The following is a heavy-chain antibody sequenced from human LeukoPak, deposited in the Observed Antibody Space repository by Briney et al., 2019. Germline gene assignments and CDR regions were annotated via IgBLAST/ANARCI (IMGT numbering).Heavy chain of an antibody. V-gene: IGHV3-23*01. D-gene: IGHD2-15*01. CDR1: GFTFSSYA. CDR2: ISGSGGST. Sequence: GGSLRLSCAASGFTFSSYAMSWVRQAPGKGLEWVSAISGSGGSTYYADSVKGRFTISRDNAKNSLYLQMNSLRAEDTAVYYCARDHSNCSGGSCYMFWGQGTLVTVSS. J-gene: IGHJ4*02. CDR3: ARDHSNCSGGSCYMF.